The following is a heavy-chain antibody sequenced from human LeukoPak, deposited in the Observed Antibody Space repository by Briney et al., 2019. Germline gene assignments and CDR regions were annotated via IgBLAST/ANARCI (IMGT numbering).Heavy chain of an antibody. CDR1: GGSFSGYY. J-gene: IGHJ4*02. V-gene: IGHV4-34*01. CDR2: INHSGST. CDR3: ARDSQGFDY. Sequence: SETLSLTCAVYGGSFSGYYWSWIRQPPGKGLEWIGEINHSGSTNYNPSLKSRVTISVDTSKNQFSLKLSSVTAADTAVYYCARDSQGFDYWGQGTLATVSS.